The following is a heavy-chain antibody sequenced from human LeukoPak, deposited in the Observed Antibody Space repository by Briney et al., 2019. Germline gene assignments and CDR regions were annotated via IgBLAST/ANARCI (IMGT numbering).Heavy chain of an antibody. J-gene: IGHJ4*02. Sequence: PSETLSLTCTVSGGSISSYYWSWIRQPPGKGLEWIGYIYYSGSTNYNPSLKSRVTISVDTSKNQFSLKMSSVTAADTAVYYCARRYCSGSSCYSGFDYWGQGTLVTVSS. CDR1: GGSISSYY. CDR2: IYYSGST. D-gene: IGHD2-15*01. V-gene: IGHV4-59*01. CDR3: ARRYCSGSSCYSGFDY.